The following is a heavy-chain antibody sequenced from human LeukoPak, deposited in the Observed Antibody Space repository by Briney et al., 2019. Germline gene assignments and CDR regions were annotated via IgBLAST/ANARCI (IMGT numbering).Heavy chain of an antibody. V-gene: IGHV4-38-2*02. Sequence: SETLSLTCTVSGYSISSGYYWGWIRQPPGKGLEWTGSIDHSGSAYYNPSLKSRITISVDTSKNQFSLKLSSVTAADTAVYYCARVVARGWYANWFDPWGQGTLVTVSS. CDR1: GYSISSGYY. CDR2: IDHSGSA. D-gene: IGHD6-19*01. CDR3: ARVVARGWYANWFDP. J-gene: IGHJ5*02.